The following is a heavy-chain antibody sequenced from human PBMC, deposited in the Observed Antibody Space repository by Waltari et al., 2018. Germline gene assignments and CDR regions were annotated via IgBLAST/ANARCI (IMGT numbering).Heavy chain of an antibody. V-gene: IGHV1-3*03. Sequence: QVQLVQSGAEVSKPGASVKVSCKASGYTFTRFPMHWLRQAPGQRLEWMGWINPANGDTKYSQDFQGRVTIVRDTSASTSYMELNSLRSEDMAVYYCARGRVPEISSGWGNPFDIWGQGTMVTVSS. D-gene: IGHD6-19*01. CDR2: INPANGDT. CDR3: ARGRVPEISSGWGNPFDI. J-gene: IGHJ3*02. CDR1: GYTFTRFP.